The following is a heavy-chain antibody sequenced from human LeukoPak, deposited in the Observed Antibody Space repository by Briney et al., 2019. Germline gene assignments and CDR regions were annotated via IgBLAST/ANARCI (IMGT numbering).Heavy chain of an antibody. D-gene: IGHD5-18*01. V-gene: IGHV3-21*01. CDR2: ISSSSSYI. J-gene: IGHJ4*02. Sequence: GGSLRLSCAASGFTFSSYSMNWVRQAPGKGLEWVSSISSSSSYIYYADSVKGLFTISRDNAKNSLYLQMNSLRAEDTAVYYCARAVDTAMSRMVTPYYFDYWGQGTLVTVSS. CDR3: ARAVDTAMSRMVTPYYFDY. CDR1: GFTFSSYS.